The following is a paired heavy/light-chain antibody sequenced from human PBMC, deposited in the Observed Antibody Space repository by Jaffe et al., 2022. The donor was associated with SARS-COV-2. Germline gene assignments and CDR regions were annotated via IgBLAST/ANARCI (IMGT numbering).Light chain of an antibody. J-gene: IGKJ1*01. Sequence: EIVMTQSPATLSVSPGERATLSCRASQSVSSNLAWYQQKPGQAPRLLIYSASTRATGVPAGFSGSGSGTEFTLTISSLQSEDFAVYYCQQYNNRPGTFGQGTKVEFK. CDR3: QQYNNRPGT. V-gene: IGKV3-15*01. CDR1: QSVSSN. CDR2: SAS.
Heavy chain of an antibody. D-gene: IGHD3-10*01. J-gene: IGHJ5*02. CDR2: IYPDDSDT. CDR1: GYTFTNYW. CDR3: ARFAVRGVIIRGWFDP. V-gene: IGHV5-51*01. Sequence: EMQLVQSGAEVKKPGESLKISCKGSGYTFTNYWIGWVRQMPGKGLEWMGIIYPDDSDTRYSPSFQGQVTISADKSISTAYLQWSSLKASDTAMYYCARFAVRGVIIRGWFDPWGQGTLVTVSS.